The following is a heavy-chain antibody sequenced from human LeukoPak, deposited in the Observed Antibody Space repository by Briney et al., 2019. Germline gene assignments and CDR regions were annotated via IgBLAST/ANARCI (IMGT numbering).Heavy chain of an antibody. D-gene: IGHD3-10*01. J-gene: IGHJ6*02. V-gene: IGHV4-39*01. CDR1: GGSHIRIRYY. CDR3: ASASMLRRSLLDYFHGRDL. CDR2: IYYSGST. Sequence: SETLSLTCTVSGGSHIRIRYYGRWIRQPPGKGLEWIGSIYYSGSTYYNPSLKSRVTISVDMSKNQFSLKLRSVTAADTAVYYCASASMLRRSLLDYFHGRDLWGQGTTVTVSS.